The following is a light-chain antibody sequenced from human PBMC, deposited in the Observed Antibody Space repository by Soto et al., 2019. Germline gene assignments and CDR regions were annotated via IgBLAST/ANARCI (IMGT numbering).Light chain of an antibody. Sequence: EIVLTQSPATLSLSPGERATLSCRASQSFSGYLAWYQQKPGQAPRLLIYDASNRATGIPARFSGSGSGTDLTLTISSLEPEDFAVYYCQQRSKWPLTFGGGTKVEIK. CDR3: QQRSKWPLT. J-gene: IGKJ4*01. V-gene: IGKV3-11*01. CDR1: QSFSGY. CDR2: DAS.